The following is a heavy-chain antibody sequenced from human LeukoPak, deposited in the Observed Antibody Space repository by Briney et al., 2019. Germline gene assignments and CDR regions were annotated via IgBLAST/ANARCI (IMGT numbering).Heavy chain of an antibody. D-gene: IGHD3-16*01. Sequence: KPSQTLSLTCTVFGGAINSGGFYWSWIRQPAGKGLEWVGRIYTSGSTSYNPSLKSRVTISMDTSKNQFSLKLTSVTAADTAVYYCARPGLPTLYWYFDLWGRGTLVTVSS. J-gene: IGHJ2*01. V-gene: IGHV4-61*02. CDR2: IYTSGST. CDR1: GGAINSGGFY. CDR3: ARPGLPTLYWYFDL.